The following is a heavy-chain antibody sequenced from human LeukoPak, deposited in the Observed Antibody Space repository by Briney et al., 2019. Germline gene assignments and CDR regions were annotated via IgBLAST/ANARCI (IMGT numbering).Heavy chain of an antibody. D-gene: IGHD6-19*01. J-gene: IGHJ3*02. CDR3: ARAKPHSSGWYGNAFDI. CDR1: GGSISSGGYS. CDR2: IYHSGST. Sequence: NPSETLSLTCAVSGGSISSGGYSWSWIRQPPGKGLEWIGYIYHSGSTYYNPSLKSRVTISVDRSKNQFSLKLSSVTAADTAVYYCARAKPHSSGWYGNAFDIWGQGTMVTVSS. V-gene: IGHV4-30-2*01.